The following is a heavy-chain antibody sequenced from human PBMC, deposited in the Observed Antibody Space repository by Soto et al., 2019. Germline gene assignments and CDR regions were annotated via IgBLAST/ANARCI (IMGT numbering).Heavy chain of an antibody. CDR1: GFSVSTRGVG. D-gene: IGHD4-17*01. Sequence: QITLKESGPTLVKPTQTLTLTCTFSGFSVSTRGVGVGWIRQPPGKALEWLALIYWDDDKRYRPSLKSRLTIXKXTXXNQAVLTMTNMDPVDTATYYCAHRAATTNDYYFDFWGQGTLVTVSS. CDR3: AHRAATTNDYYFDF. CDR2: IYWDDDK. V-gene: IGHV2-5*02. J-gene: IGHJ4*02.